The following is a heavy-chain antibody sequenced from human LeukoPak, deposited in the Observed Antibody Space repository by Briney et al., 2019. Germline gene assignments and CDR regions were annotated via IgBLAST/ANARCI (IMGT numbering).Heavy chain of an antibody. CDR3: ARDLGYDDY. V-gene: IGHV3-7*01. CDR1: RFTFSSYS. J-gene: IGHJ4*02. Sequence: GGSLRLSCAASRFTFSSYSMSWVRQAPGKGLEWVANIKQDGSEKYYVDSVKGRFTISRDNAKNSLYLQMNSLRAEDTAVYYCARDLGYDDYWGQGTLVTVSS. D-gene: IGHD2-15*01. CDR2: IKQDGSEK.